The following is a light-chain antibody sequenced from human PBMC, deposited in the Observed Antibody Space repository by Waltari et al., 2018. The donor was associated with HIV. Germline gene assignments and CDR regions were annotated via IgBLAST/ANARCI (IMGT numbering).Light chain of an antibody. V-gene: IGLV1-44*01. CDR3: AAWDDSLNGWV. CDR2: SHD. Sequence: QSVLTQPPSASGTPGQRVTSSCSGSISTIRSTTVSCYQQLPGTAPKLLIYSHDQRPSGVPDRFSGSKSGTSASRAISGLQSEDEADYYCAAWDDSLNGWVFGGGTKLTVL. CDR1: ISTIRSTT. J-gene: IGLJ3*02.